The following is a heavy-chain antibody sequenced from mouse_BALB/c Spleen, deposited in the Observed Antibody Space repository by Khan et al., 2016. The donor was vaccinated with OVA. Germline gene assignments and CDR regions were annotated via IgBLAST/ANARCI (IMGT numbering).Heavy chain of an antibody. Sequence: QVQLMQSGPELVRPGVSVKISCKGSGYTFTDYAMHWVKQSHANSLEWIGVISTYSGYTNYNQKFKGKATMTVDKSSSTAYMELARLTSEDSASDYSARPPASRAYFDFWGAGTRVTVSS. CDR3: ARPPASRAYFDF. CDR2: ISTYSGYT. V-gene: IGHV1S137*01. D-gene: IGHD3-1*01. J-gene: IGHJ1*01. CDR1: GYTFTDYA.